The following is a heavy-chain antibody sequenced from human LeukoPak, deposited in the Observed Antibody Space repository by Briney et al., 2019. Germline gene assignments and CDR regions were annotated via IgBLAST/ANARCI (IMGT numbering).Heavy chain of an antibody. CDR3: ARGTYARFTVPNFDY. CDR2: IYYSGST. V-gene: IGHV4-39*01. CDR1: GGSISSSSYY. Sequence: SETLSLTCTVSGGSISSSSYYWGWIRQPPGKGLEWIGSIYYSGSTYYNPSLKSRVTISVDTSKNQFSLKLSSVTAADTAVYYCARGTYARFTVPNFDYWGQGTLVTVSS. D-gene: IGHD4-17*01. J-gene: IGHJ4*02.